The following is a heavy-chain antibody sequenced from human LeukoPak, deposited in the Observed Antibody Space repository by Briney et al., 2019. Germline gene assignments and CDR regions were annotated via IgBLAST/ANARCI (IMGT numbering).Heavy chain of an antibody. CDR1: GYNFPTYG. CDR3: ASGREGYNPSDF. Sequence: VSVKVSCKTSGYNFPTYGVSWVRQAPGQGLEWMAWISGYNGNTNYEQKYQGRVTLTTDTSTSTVYMELRSLRSDDTAVYYCASGREGYNPSDFWGQGTLVTVSS. CDR2: ISGYNGNT. J-gene: IGHJ4*02. D-gene: IGHD5-24*01. V-gene: IGHV1-18*01.